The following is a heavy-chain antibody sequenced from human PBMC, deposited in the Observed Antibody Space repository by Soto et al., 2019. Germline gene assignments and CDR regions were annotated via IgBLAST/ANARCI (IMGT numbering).Heavy chain of an antibody. Sequence: ASVKVSCKASGYTFTSYGISWVRQAPGQGLEWMGWISAYNGNTNYAQKLQGRVTMTTDTSTSTAYMELRSLRSDDTAVYYCARVTVLLWFGEWYNWFDPWGQGTLVTVSS. D-gene: IGHD3-10*01. CDR1: GYTFTSYG. CDR3: ARVTVLLWFGEWYNWFDP. CDR2: ISAYNGNT. J-gene: IGHJ5*02. V-gene: IGHV1-18*01.